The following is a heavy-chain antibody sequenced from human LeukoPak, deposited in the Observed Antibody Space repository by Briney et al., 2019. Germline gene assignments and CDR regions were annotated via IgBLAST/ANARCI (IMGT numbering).Heavy chain of an antibody. J-gene: IGHJ4*02. D-gene: IGHD4-11*01. CDR2: IYTSGST. Sequence: PSETLSLTCTVSGGSISSGSYYWSWIRQPAGKGLEWIGRIYTSGSTNYNPSLKSRVTISVDTSKNQFSLKLSSVTAADTAVYYCARDTVTTGFDYWGQGTLVTVSS. CDR1: GGSISSGSYY. V-gene: IGHV4-61*02. CDR3: ARDTVTTGFDY.